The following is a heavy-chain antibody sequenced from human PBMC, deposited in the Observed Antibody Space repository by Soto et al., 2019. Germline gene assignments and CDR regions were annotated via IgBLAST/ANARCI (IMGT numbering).Heavy chain of an antibody. V-gene: IGHV1-3*01. CDR1: GYNFTRHG. Sequence: ASVKVSCKASGYNFTRHGIQWVRQAPGQRLEWLGWINAGSGSTSYSQNSQGRFTISRDTSTSTVYMELSSLRSEDTAVYYGARDGPPGIQLWSSYYYYGMDVWGQGTTVTVSS. J-gene: IGHJ6*02. D-gene: IGHD5-18*01. CDR3: ARDGPPGIQLWSSYYYYGMDV. CDR2: INAGSGST.